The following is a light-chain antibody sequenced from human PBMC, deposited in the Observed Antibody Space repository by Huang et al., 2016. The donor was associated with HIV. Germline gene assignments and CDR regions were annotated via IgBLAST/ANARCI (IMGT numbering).Light chain of an antibody. CDR1: QNVNTY. J-gene: IGKJ5*01. Sequence: DIQMTQSPPSLSASVGDSVTIACRASQNVNTYLNWYQQKPGQAPRPLLFAASRLRSGVPSRFSGSGSCTEFTLTISSLQLEDFATYYCQQRFSTTITFGQGTRLDIK. CDR2: AAS. CDR3: QQRFSTTIT. V-gene: IGKV1-39*01.